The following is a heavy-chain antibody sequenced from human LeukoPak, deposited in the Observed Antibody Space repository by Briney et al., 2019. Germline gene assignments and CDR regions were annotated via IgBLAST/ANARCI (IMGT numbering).Heavy chain of an antibody. J-gene: IGHJ4*02. V-gene: IGHV4-38-2*01. D-gene: IGHD3-9*01. CDR1: GYSISSGYY. Sequence: PSETLSLTCSVSGYSISSGYYWGWIRQPPGKGLEWIGSIYHSGSTYYNPSLKSRVTISVDTSKNQFSLKLSSVTAADTAVYYCAVNYDILTGYGYWGQGTLVTVSS. CDR3: AVNYDILTGYGY. CDR2: IYHSGST.